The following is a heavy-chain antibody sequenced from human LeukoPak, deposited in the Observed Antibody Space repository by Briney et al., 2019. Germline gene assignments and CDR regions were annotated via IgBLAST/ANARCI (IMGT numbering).Heavy chain of an antibody. CDR1: GFTFSTYW. J-gene: IGHJ5*02. CDR3: ARDPLGGYA. D-gene: IGHD3-22*01. Sequence: GGSLRLSCAASGFTFSTYWMSWVRQAPGKGLEWVANIKQDGSQKYYVESVKGRFTISRDNAKNSLYLQMNSLRAEDTAVYYCARDPLGGYAWGQGTLVTVSS. V-gene: IGHV3-7*01. CDR2: IKQDGSQK.